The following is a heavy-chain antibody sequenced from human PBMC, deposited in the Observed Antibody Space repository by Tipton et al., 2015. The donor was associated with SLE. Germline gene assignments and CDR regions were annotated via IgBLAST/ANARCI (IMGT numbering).Heavy chain of an antibody. J-gene: IGHJ5*02. CDR3: AREYVTTNSFDP. D-gene: IGHD4-11*01. CDR1: GGSIRTYY. Sequence: TLSLTCSVSGGSIRTYYWSWIRQTPGKGLEWIGCIYFSGSTNYNPSLRSRVSLSVDTSKNQFSLKLSSVTAADTAIYYCAREYVTTNSFDPWGQGSLVTVSS. V-gene: IGHV4-59*12. CDR2: IYFSGST.